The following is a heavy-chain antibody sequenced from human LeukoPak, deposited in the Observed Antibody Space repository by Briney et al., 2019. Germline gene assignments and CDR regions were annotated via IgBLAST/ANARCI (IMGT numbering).Heavy chain of an antibody. CDR2: ISAYNGNK. Sequence: ASVKVSCKASGYTFTNYGISWVRQAPGQGLDWMGLISAYNGNKVYAQELQGRVTMTTDTSTSTAYMELRSLRSDDTAVYYCARDRWSSSSPEGTLDIWGQGTMVTVSS. J-gene: IGHJ3*02. CDR1: GYTFTNYG. V-gene: IGHV1-18*01. CDR3: ARDRWSSSSPEGTLDI. D-gene: IGHD6-6*01.